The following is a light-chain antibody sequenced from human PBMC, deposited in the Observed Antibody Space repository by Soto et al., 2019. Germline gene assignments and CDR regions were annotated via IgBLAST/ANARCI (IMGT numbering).Light chain of an antibody. Sequence: IVLTQSPDTLSVSPGERATLSCRASQTVSSNYLAWYQQKSGQAPSLLIYGASTRATGIPARFSGGGSETHFPLPISRLEPEDLAVYFCQHYGNFPRTCGQGTQLEIK. J-gene: IGKJ2*01. CDR3: QHYGNFPRT. V-gene: IGKV3-20*01. CDR2: GAS. CDR1: QTVSSNY.